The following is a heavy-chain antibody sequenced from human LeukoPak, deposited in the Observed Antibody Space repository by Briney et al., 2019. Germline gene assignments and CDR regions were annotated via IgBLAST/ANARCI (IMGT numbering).Heavy chain of an antibody. J-gene: IGHJ4*02. V-gene: IGHV3-23*01. CDR1: GFTFSSYA. Sequence: GASLRLSCAASGFTFSSYAMSWVRQAPGKGLEWVSAISGSGGSTYYADSVKGRFTISRDNSKNTLYLQMNSLRVEDTAVYYCAKFMGSRVCDYWGQGTLVTVSS. CDR2: ISGSGGST. CDR3: AKFMGSRVCDY. D-gene: IGHD6-13*01.